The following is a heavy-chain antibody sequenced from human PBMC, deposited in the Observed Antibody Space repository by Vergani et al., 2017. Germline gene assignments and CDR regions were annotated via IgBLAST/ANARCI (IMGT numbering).Heavy chain of an antibody. CDR3: AIVSEYYDSRGYYLDY. J-gene: IGHJ4*02. CDR1: GYSITELT. V-gene: IGHV1-24*01. Sequence: QVQLVQSGSEVRKPGASVKVSCQVSGYSITELTIHWVRQAPGKGLEWMGGFDPEHGEVTFAHHIQGRVTMTEDRSTDTAYIELSSLRQEDTALYYCAIVSEYYDSRGYYLDYWGPGTLVTVSS. CDR2: FDPEHGEV. D-gene: IGHD3-22*01.